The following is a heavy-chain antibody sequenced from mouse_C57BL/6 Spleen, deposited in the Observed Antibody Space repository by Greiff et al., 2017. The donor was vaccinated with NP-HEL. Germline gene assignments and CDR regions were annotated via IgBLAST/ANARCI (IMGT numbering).Heavy chain of an antibody. V-gene: IGHV1-76*01. CDR3: ARDGTTVVADY. D-gene: IGHD1-1*01. CDR2: IYPGSGNT. CDR1: GYTFTDYY. J-gene: IGHJ2*01. Sequence: QVQLQQSGAELVRPGASVKLSCKASGYTFTDYYINWVKQRPGQGLEWIARIYPGSGNTYYNEKFKGKATLTAEKSSSTAYMQLSSLTSEDSAVYFCARDGTTVVADYWGQGTTLTVSS.